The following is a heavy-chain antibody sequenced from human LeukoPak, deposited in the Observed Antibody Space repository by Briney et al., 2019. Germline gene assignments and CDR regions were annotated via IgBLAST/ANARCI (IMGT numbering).Heavy chain of an antibody. CDR3: TTPPD. CDR2: IKSKTAGGTT. V-gene: IGHV3-15*01. CDR1: GLSFTDAW. Sequence: GGSLRLSCAASGLSFTDAWMSWVRQAPGKGLEWVGRIKSKTAGGTTDYAAPVKGRFTISRDESKNTLYLQMNSLKTEDTAIYYCTTPPDWGQGTLVTVSS. J-gene: IGHJ4*02.